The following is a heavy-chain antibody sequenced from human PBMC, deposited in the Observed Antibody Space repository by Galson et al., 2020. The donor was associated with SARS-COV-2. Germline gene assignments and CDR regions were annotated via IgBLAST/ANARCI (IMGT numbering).Heavy chain of an antibody. D-gene: IGHD2-8*01. V-gene: IGHV1-24*01. CDR1: GYTLTELS. Sequence: GESLKISCKVSGYTLTELSMHWVRQAPGKGLEGMGGFDPEDGETIYSQKFQGRVTMTEDTSTDTAYMELSSLRSEDTAVYYCATTSALMVDNWFDPWGQGTLVTVSS. J-gene: IGHJ5*02. CDR2: FDPEDGET. CDR3: ATTSALMVDNWFDP.